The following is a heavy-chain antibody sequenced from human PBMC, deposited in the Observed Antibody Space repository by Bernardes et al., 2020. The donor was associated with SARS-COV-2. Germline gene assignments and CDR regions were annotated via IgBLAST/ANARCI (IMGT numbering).Heavy chain of an antibody. D-gene: IGHD2-2*01. Sequence: GGSLRLSCAASGFTFSSYSMNWVRQAPGKGLEWVSSISSSSSYIYYADSVKGRFTISRDNAKNSLYLQMNSLRAEDTAVYYCARDRGGGDIVVVPAAPLDVWGQGTTVTVSS. CDR3: ARDRGGGDIVVVPAAPLDV. CDR2: ISSSSSYI. CDR1: GFTFSSYS. V-gene: IGHV3-21*01. J-gene: IGHJ6*02.